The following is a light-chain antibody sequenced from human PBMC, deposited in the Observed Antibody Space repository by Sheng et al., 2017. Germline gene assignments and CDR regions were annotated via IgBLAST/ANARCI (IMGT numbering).Light chain of an antibody. V-gene: IGLV1-51*01. Sequence: QSVLTQPPSVSAAPGQKVTISCSGSTSNIGNHYVSWFQHLPGTAPKLLIYDNNNRLSTIPDRFSGSKSGTSATLDITGLQAGDEADYYCGTWDSSLSAWLFGGGTKLTVL. CDR2: DNN. CDR1: TSNIGNHY. J-gene: IGLJ3*02. CDR3: GTWDSSLSAWL.